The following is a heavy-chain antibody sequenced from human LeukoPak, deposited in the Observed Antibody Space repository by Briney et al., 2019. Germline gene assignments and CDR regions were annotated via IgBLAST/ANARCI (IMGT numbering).Heavy chain of an antibody. CDR1: GGTFSSYA. V-gene: IGHV1-69*05. J-gene: IGHJ3*02. CDR2: IIPIFGTA. Sequence: VASVKVFCKASGGTFSSYAIIWVRQAPGQGLEWMGGIIPIFGTANYAQKFQGRVTITTDESTSTAYMELSSLRSEDTAVYYCARERSAYSSGWYSAFDIWGQGTMVTVSS. D-gene: IGHD6-19*01. CDR3: ARERSAYSSGWYSAFDI.